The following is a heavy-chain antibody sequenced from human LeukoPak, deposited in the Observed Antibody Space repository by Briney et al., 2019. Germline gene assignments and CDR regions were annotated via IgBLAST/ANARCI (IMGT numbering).Heavy chain of an antibody. D-gene: IGHD5-18*01. CDR1: GFTFSSYA. CDR2: ISGSGGST. J-gene: IGHJ4*02. CDR3: AKDRIQLWLPTPYYFDY. V-gene: IGHV3-23*01. Sequence: GGSLRLSCAASGFTFSSYAMSWVRQAPGKGLEWVSAISGSGGSTYYADSVKGRFTISRDNSKNTLYLQMNSLRAEDTAVYHCAKDRIQLWLPTPYYFDYWGQGTLVTVSS.